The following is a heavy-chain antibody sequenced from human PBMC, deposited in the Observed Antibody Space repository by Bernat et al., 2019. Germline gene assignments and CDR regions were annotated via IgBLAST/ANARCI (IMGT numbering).Heavy chain of an antibody. CDR2: VSNSGGST. CDR3: AKGLGGNGIFYYYMDV. J-gene: IGHJ6*03. D-gene: IGHD3-16*01. Sequence: EVQLLESGGGLVQPGGSLRLSCAASGFTFSTYAMTWVRQAPGKGLEWLSGVSNSGGSTYYADSVKGRFTISRENSKNTLYLQMISLRAEDSAVYYCAKGLGGNGIFYYYMDVWGEGTTVTVSS. V-gene: IGHV3-23*01. CDR1: GFTFSTYA.